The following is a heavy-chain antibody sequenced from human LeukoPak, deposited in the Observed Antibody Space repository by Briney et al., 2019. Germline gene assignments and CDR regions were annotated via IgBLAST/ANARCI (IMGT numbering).Heavy chain of an antibody. V-gene: IGHV1-8*01. CDR3: ARGPNRKQLVPLDY. CDR2: MSPNSGNT. CDR1: GYTFTSYD. D-gene: IGHD6-13*01. J-gene: IGHJ4*02. Sequence: ASVKVSCKASGYTFTSYDINWVRQATGQGLEWMGWMSPNSGNTGYALKFQGRVTMTRNTSISTAYMELSSLRSKDTAVYYCARGPNRKQLVPLDYWGQGTLVTVSS.